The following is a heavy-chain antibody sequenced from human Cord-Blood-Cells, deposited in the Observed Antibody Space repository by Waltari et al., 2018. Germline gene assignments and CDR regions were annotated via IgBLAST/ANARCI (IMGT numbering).Heavy chain of an antibody. CDR1: GSPVVRHS. J-gene: IGHJ3*02. CDR3: AREGGAFDI. CDR2: IYSGGST. D-gene: IGHD3-16*01. V-gene: IGHV3-53*01. Sequence: EVQLVESAGGLIRSGGSLRLSCAPSGSPVVRHSLGWVRQAPGKGLEWVSVIYSGGSTYYADSVKGRFTISRDNSKNTLYLQMNSLRAEDTAVYYCAREGGAFDIWGQGTMVTVSS.